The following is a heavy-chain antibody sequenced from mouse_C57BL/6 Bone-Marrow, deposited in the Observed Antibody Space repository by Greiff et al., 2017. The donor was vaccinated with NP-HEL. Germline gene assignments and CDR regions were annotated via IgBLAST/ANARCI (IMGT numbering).Heavy chain of an antibody. V-gene: IGHV1-87*01. CDR3: SEDSAVYYCAFTTGRIYWYFDV. Sequence: VQLVESGPELARPWASVKISCQAFYTFFRRVHFAIRDTNYWMQWVKQRPGQGLEWIGAYYPGNGDPSYNQKFKGKATLTADKSTSTTYMQLSSLTSEDSAVYYCAFTTGRIYWYFDVWGTGTTVTVSS. CDR1: YTFFRRVH. CDR2: GQGLEWIG. J-gene: IGHJ1*03. D-gene: IGHD2-12*01.